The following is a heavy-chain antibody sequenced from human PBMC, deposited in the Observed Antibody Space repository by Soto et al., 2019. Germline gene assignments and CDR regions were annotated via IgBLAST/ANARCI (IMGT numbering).Heavy chain of an antibody. J-gene: IGHJ6*03. CDR3: ARPAGHYYYYMDV. Sequence: QEQLVESGGGVVQSGRSLRLSCAASGFIFSTYGMHWVRQAPGKGLEWVALIWHDGSEKYYADSVKGRFTITRDNSKNTLYLQMNSLRAEDTAVYFCARPAGHYYYYMDVWGIGTMVTVSS. CDR1: GFIFSTYG. CDR2: IWHDGSEK. D-gene: IGHD6-13*01. V-gene: IGHV3-33*01.